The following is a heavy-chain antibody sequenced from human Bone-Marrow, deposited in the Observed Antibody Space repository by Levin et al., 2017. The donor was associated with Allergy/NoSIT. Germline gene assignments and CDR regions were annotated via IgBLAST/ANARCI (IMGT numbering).Heavy chain of an antibody. CDR2: IKQGGETK. CDR3: ARDGGGSTWSGSGFDP. Sequence: GGSLRLSCAASGFTFSRYYMNWVRRAPGKGLEWVANIKQGGETKNYVDSVKGRFTISRDDAKSSFYMQMNSLRAEDTAVYYCARDGGGSTWSGSGFDPWGQGIMVIVS. CDR1: GFTFSRYY. J-gene: IGHJ5*02. D-gene: IGHD2-15*01. V-gene: IGHV3-7*01.